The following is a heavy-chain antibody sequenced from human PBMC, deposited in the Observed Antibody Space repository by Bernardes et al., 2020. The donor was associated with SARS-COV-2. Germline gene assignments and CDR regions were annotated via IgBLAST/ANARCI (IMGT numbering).Heavy chain of an antibody. Sequence: SETLSLTCAVYGGSFSGYYWSWIRQPPGKGLEWIGEINHSGSTNYNPSLKSRVTISVDTSKNQFSLKLSSVTAADTAVYYCARGLGHRSELLTGPVAEYNWFDPWGQGTLVTVSS. CDR2: INHSGST. CDR3: ARGLGHRSELLTGPVAEYNWFDP. D-gene: IGHD1-7*01. CDR1: GGSFSGYY. J-gene: IGHJ5*02. V-gene: IGHV4-34*01.